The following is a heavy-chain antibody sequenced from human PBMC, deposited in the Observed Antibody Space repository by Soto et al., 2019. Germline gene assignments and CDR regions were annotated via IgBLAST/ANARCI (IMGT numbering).Heavy chain of an antibody. Sequence: SETLSLTCAVYGGSFSGYYWSWIRQPPGKGLEWIGEINHSGSTNYNPSLKSRVTISVDTSKNQFSLKLSSVTAADTAVYYCARLRGSGWYFDLWGRGTLVTVSS. CDR1: GGSFSGYY. CDR3: ARLRGSGWYFDL. CDR2: INHSGST. J-gene: IGHJ2*01. D-gene: IGHD2-15*01. V-gene: IGHV4-34*01.